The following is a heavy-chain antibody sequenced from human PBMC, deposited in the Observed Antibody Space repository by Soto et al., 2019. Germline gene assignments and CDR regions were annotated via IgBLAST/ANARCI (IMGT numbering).Heavy chain of an antibody. Sequence: ASVKVSCKASGYTFTDYYMHWVRQAPGQGLEWMGWINPNSGGTNYAQKFQGRVTMTRDTSTSTAYMELSRLRSDDTAVYYCARKLELRGSYYYYYDMDVWGRGTTVTVSS. CDR3: ARKLELRGSYYYYYDMDV. CDR1: GYTFTDYY. CDR2: INPNSGGT. J-gene: IGHJ6*02. D-gene: IGHD1-7*01. V-gene: IGHV1-2*02.